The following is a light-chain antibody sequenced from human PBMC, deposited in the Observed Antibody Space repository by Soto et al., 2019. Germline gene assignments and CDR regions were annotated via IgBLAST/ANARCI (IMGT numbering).Light chain of an antibody. Sequence: QSVLTQPPSASGTPGQRVTISCSGSSSNIGSNYVYWYHQLPGTAPKHLIYRNNHQPSGGTDRFSGSNTGSSTALAISGGRSDEEEDDYCGAWDDSMSGLVVFGGGTKLTVL. CDR3: GAWDDSMSGLVV. J-gene: IGLJ2*01. CDR2: RNN. CDR1: SSNIGSNY. V-gene: IGLV1-47*01.